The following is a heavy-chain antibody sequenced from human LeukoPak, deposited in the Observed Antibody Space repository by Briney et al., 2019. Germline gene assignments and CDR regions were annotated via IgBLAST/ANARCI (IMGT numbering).Heavy chain of an antibody. V-gene: IGHV3-48*04. CDR1: GFTFSSYS. Sequence: PGGSLRLSCAASGFTFSSYSMNWVRQAPGKGLEWVSYISSSSSTIYYADSVKGRFTISRDNAKNSLYLQMNSLRAEDTAVYYCARVQTAMVRGVLNIWGQATMVTVSS. J-gene: IGHJ3*02. CDR2: ISSSSSTI. CDR3: ARVQTAMVRGVLNI. D-gene: IGHD3-10*01.